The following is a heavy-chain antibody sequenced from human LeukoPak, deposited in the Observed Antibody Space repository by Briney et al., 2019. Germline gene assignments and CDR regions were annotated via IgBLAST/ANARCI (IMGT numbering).Heavy chain of an antibody. CDR3: ARGGGAVDY. CDR2: ISGSGGST. D-gene: IGHD3-16*01. CDR1: GFTFSSYG. Sequence: AGGSLRLSCAASGFTFSSYGMSWVRQAPGKGLEWVSAISGSGGSTYYADSVKGRFTISRDNSKNTLYLQMNSLRAADTAVFYCARGGGAVDYWGQGTLVTVSS. J-gene: IGHJ4*02. V-gene: IGHV3-23*01.